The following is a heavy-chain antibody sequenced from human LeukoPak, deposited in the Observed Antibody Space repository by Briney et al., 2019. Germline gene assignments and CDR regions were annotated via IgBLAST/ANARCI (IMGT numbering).Heavy chain of an antibody. CDR3: ASEVAAAGYNWFDP. V-gene: IGHV1-2*02. J-gene: IGHJ5*02. CDR2: INPNSGGT. CDR1: GYTFTGYY. Sequence: ASVKVSCKASGYTFTGYYMHWVRQAPGQGLEWMGWINPNSGGTNYAQKFQGRVTMTRDTSISTAYMELSRLRSDDTDVYYCASEVAAAGYNWFDPWGQGTLVTVSS. D-gene: IGHD6-13*01.